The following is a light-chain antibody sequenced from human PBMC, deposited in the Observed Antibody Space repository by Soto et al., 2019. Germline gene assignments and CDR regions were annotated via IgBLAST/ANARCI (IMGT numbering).Light chain of an antibody. CDR1: QSVSSSY. CDR3: QQYGSSPPVT. CDR2: GAS. Sequence: EIVLTQSPGTLSLSPGERATLSCRASQSVSSSYIAWYQHKPGQAPRLLIYGASGRATGIPDRFSGSGSGTDFTLTISRLEPEDFAVYYCQQYGSSPPVTFGQGTRLEI. V-gene: IGKV3-20*01. J-gene: IGKJ5*01.